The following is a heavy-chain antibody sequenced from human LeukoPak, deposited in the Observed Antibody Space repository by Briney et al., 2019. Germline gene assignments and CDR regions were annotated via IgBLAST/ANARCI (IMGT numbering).Heavy chain of an antibody. J-gene: IGHJ4*02. D-gene: IGHD5-18*01. Sequence: GGSLRLSCAGSAFSFGSFGMIWVRQAPRKGLEWVSAISDTGDSTFYADSVKGRFTISRDNSKNTLYLQMNSLRAEDTAVYYCAKGRIQTYMAPEYWGQGTLVTVSS. CDR2: ISDTGDST. CDR1: AFSFGSFG. V-gene: IGHV3-23*01. CDR3: AKGRIQTYMAPEY.